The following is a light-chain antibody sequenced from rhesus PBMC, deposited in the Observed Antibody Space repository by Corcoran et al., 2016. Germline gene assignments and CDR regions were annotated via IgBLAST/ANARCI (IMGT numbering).Light chain of an antibody. CDR2: FTK. CDR3: QQYRSLPLS. J-gene: IGKJ4*01. Sequence: DIQMTQSPSSLSASVGDRVIITCRASQAINTFLNWYQQKPGKALKHLIYFTKHLESGVPSRFSGSGSGTEFSLTISSLQPEDCTTDYCQQYRSLPLSFGGGTKVAIK. V-gene: IGKV1-32*05. CDR1: QAINTF.